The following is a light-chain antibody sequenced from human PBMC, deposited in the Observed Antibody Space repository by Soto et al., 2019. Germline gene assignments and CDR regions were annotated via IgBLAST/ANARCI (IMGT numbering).Light chain of an antibody. V-gene: IGKV1-13*02. J-gene: IGKJ5*01. CDR3: QQFNSYPIT. CDR1: QDIRGA. CDR2: DVS. Sequence: AIPVTQSPSSLSASVGDRVTMTCRASQDIRGALAWYQQKSGKPPNLLIYDVSTLEGGVPSRFSGSGSGTEFTLTISRLQHEDFGTYYCQQFNSYPITFGHGTRLEIK.